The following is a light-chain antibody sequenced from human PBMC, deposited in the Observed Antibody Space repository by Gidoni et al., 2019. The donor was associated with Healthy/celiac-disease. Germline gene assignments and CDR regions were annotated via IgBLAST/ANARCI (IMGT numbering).Light chain of an antibody. CDR1: PSVSSSY. CDR3: QQYGSSPT. J-gene: IGKJ1*01. CDR2: GAS. Sequence: DIVLTQSPGALSLSPGERATLSCRASPSVSSSYLAWYQQKPGQAPRLLIYGASSRATGIPDRFRGSGSGTDFTLTISRLEPEDFAVYYCQQYGSSPTFGQGTKVEIK. V-gene: IGKV3-20*01.